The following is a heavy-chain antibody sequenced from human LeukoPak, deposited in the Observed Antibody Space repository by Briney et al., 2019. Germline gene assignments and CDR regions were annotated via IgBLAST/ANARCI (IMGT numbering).Heavy chain of an antibody. CDR3: ARDGSLSGSYFDY. CDR2: INPNSGGT. V-gene: IGHV1-2*02. J-gene: IGHJ4*02. D-gene: IGHD1-26*01. CDR1: GYTFTGYY. Sequence: ASVKVSCKASGYTFTGYYMHWVRQAPGQGLEWMGWINPNSGGTNYAQKFQGRVTMTRDTSISTAYMELSRLRSDDTAVYYCARDGSLSGSYFDYWGQGTLVTVSS.